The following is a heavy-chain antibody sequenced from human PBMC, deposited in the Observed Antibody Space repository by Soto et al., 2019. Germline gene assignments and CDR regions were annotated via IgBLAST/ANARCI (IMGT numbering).Heavy chain of an antibody. CDR3: ARIPAVDYAVAYAFDI. Sequence: QVQLVESGGGVVQPGRSLRLSCAASGFTFSSYAMHWVRQAPGKGLEWVAVISYDGSNKYYADSVKGRFTISRDNSKNTLYLQMNSLRAEDTAVYYWARIPAVDYAVAYAFDIWGQGTMVTVSS. J-gene: IGHJ3*02. V-gene: IGHV3-30-3*01. CDR2: ISYDGSNK. D-gene: IGHD4-17*01. CDR1: GFTFSSYA.